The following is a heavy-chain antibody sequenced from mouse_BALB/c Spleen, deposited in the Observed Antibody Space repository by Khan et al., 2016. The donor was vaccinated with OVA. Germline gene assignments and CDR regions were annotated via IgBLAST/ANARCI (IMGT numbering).Heavy chain of an antibody. V-gene: IGHV2-9*02. Sequence: QVQLKQSGPGLVAPSQSLSITCTVSGFSLTNYGVHWVRQSPGKGLEWLGVMWAGGSTNYNSALMSRLNITKDNSKSQIFLKVNSLQTDDTAMYYWARPYYGSAWLAYWGQGTLVTVSA. CDR2: MWAGGST. D-gene: IGHD1-1*01. J-gene: IGHJ3*01. CDR1: GFSLTNYG. CDR3: ARPYYGSAWLAY.